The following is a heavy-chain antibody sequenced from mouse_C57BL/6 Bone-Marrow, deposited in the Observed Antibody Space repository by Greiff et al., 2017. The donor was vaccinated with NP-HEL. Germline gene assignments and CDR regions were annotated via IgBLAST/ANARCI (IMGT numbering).Heavy chain of an antibody. Sequence: QPQQSGAEPMKPGASVKPFRKAIGHTLPGHRIEWVKPRPGHGPEWVGEILPGSGSTNHNEKFKGKATFTADTASNTAYIQLSSLTTEDSAIYYCASDWEGGFAYWGQGTLVTVSA. V-gene: IGHV1-9*01. CDR2: ILPGSGST. D-gene: IGHD4-1*01. CDR3: ASDWEGGFAY. CDR1: GHTLPGHR. J-gene: IGHJ3*01.